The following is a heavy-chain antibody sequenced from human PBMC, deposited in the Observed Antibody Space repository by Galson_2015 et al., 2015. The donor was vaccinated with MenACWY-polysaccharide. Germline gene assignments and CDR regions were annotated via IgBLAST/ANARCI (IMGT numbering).Heavy chain of an antibody. V-gene: IGHV3-23*01. CDR1: GFIFNNYD. D-gene: IGHD4-11*01. CDR3: AKDIRIVYSNYQFDS. CDR2: VSGTGHST. Sequence: LRLSCAASGFIFNNYDLSWVRQAPGKGLEWVSGVSGTGHSTYYADSVKGRFTISRDNSKNTLYLEMKSLRAENTATYYCAKDIRIVYSNYQFDSWGQGTLVTVSS. J-gene: IGHJ4*02.